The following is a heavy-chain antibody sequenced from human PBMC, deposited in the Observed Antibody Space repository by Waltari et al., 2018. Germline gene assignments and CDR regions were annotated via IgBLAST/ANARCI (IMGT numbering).Heavy chain of an antibody. V-gene: IGHV4-59*01. D-gene: IGHD3-3*01. CDR1: GDSINNYY. CDR3: GRSYDFWSGYPLDY. CDR2: IAYNGRT. J-gene: IGHJ4*02. Sequence: QVQLQESGPGLVKPSETLSLTCAVSGDSINNYYWNWIRQPPGKELEWIGYIAYNGRTNYNPSPKSRVTISVDTSKTQFSLKLTSVTSADTAIYYCGRSYDFWSGYPLDYWGPGRLVTVSS.